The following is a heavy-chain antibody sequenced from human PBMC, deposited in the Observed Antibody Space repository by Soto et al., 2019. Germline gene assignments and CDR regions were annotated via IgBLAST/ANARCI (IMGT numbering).Heavy chain of an antibody. CDR2: IYHTGST. Sequence: PSETLSLTCTVSGVSVNNDNYYWSWIRQPPGKGLEWIGYIYHTGSTTYNPSLKSRVTISLDTSRNHFSLSLSSVTAADTAVFYCAREYSNSPEAFDFWGRGTLVTVSS. V-gene: IGHV4-61*03. CDR3: AREYSNSPEAFDF. D-gene: IGHD6-6*01. CDR1: GVSVNNDNYY. J-gene: IGHJ4*02.